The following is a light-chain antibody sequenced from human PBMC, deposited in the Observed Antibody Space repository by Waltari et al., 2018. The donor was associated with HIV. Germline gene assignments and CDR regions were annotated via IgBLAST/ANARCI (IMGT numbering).Light chain of an antibody. Sequence: QSALTQPRAVSGSPGQSVTIACTGSSSDAGGHNYVSWYQQHPTKAPKLIIYDVSERPSGVPDRFSGSKSGNRASLTISGLQAEDEADYYCYSYAGSLLFGGGTKLTVL. J-gene: IGLJ2*01. CDR2: DVS. V-gene: IGLV2-11*01. CDR1: SSDAGGHNY. CDR3: YSYAGSLL.